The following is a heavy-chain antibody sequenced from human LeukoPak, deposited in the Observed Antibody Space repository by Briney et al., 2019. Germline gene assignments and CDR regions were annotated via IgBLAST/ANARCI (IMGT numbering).Heavy chain of an antibody. V-gene: IGHV3-53*04. Sequence: PGGSLRLSCAASGFTVSSNYMSWVRQAPGKGLEWVSVIYSGGSTYYADSVKGRFTISRHNSKNTLYLQMSSLRAEDTAVYYCASTLRARAFDIWGQGTMVTVSS. CDR3: ASTLRARAFDI. CDR1: GFTVSSNY. D-gene: IGHD4-17*01. CDR2: IYSGGST. J-gene: IGHJ3*02.